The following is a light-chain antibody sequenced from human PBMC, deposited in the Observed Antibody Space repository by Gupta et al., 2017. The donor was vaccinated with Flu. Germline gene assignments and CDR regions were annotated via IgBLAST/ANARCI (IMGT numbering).Light chain of an antibody. CDR3: QQRRA. CDR1: QSVSSY. Sequence: EIVLTQSPATLSLSPGERATLSCRASQSVSSYLAWYQQKPGQAPRLLIYDASNRATGIPARFSGSGSGTEFTLTISSLEPEDFAGYYRQQRRAFGQGTKVEIK. J-gene: IGKJ1*01. CDR2: DAS. V-gene: IGKV3-11*01.